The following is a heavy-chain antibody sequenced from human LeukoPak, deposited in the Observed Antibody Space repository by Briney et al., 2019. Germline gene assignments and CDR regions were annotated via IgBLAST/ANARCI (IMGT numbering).Heavy chain of an antibody. J-gene: IGHJ4*02. CDR1: GFTFSSYG. Sequence: GGSLRLSCAASGFTFSSYGMHWVRQAPGKGLEWVAVIWYDGSNKYYADSVKGRFTISRDNSKNTLYLQMNSLRAEDTAVYYCAKDKAVAYLDYWGQGTLVTVS. D-gene: IGHD6-19*01. V-gene: IGHV3-33*06. CDR2: IWYDGSNK. CDR3: AKDKAVAYLDY.